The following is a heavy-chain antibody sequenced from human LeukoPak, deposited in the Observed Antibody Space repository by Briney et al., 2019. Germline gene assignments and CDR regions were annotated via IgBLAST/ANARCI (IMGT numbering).Heavy chain of an antibody. CDR3: ARDSGSGFDY. CDR1: GFTVSSNY. Sequence: TGGSLRLSSAASGFTVSSNYMSWVRQAPGKGLEWVSVIYSGGSTYYADSVKGRFTISRDNSKNTLYLQMNSLRAEDTAVYYCARDSGSGFDYWGQGTLVTVSS. V-gene: IGHV3-66*01. D-gene: IGHD3-10*01. CDR2: IYSGGST. J-gene: IGHJ4*02.